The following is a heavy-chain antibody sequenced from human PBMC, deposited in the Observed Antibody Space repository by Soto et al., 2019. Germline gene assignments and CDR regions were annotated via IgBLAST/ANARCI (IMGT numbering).Heavy chain of an antibody. CDR3: ARAMGRSYQWYGPGEYFQY. V-gene: IGHV4-59*01. Sequence: PSETLSLTCTVSGGSISSYYWSWIRQPPGKGLERIGYIYYSGSTNYNPSLKSRVTISVDTSKNQFSLKLSSVTAADTAVYYCARAMGRSYQWYGPGEYFQYWGQGTLVTVSS. CDR2: IYYSGST. D-gene: IGHD2-15*01. J-gene: IGHJ1*01. CDR1: GGSISSYY.